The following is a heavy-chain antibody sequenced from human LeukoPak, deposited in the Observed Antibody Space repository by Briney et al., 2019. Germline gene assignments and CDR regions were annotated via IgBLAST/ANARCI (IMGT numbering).Heavy chain of an antibody. D-gene: IGHD5-18*01. CDR1: GDSIRRHC. J-gene: IGHJ4*02. V-gene: IGHV4-59*11. CDR3: AMDGYIYDGGY. CDR2: IYYSGST. Sequence: SETLSLTFTVSGDSIRRHCWIWIRQPPGKGLEWIGYIYYSGSTNYNPSLKSRVTISVDTSKNQFSLKLSSATAADTAVYYCAMDGYIYDGGYWGQGTLVTVSS.